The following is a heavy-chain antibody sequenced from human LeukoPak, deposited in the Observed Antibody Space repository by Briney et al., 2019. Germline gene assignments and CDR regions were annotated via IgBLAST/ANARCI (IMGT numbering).Heavy chain of an antibody. D-gene: IGHD4-17*01. J-gene: IGHJ4*02. CDR2: IYTSGST. CDR1: GGSISSGSYY. Sequence: SETLSLTCTVSGGSISSGSYYWSWIRQPAGKGLEWIGRIYTSGSTNYNPSLKSRVTISVDTSKNQFSLKLSSVTAADTAVYYCARAGLYDYGDQRGFDYWGQGTLVTVSS. V-gene: IGHV4-61*02. CDR3: ARAGLYDYGDQRGFDY.